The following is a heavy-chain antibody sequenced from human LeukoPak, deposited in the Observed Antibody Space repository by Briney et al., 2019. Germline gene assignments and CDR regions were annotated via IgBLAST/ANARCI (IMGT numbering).Heavy chain of an antibody. Sequence: PSETLSLTCAVYGGSFSGYYWSWLRQPPGKGLEWIGYIYYSGSTNYNPSLKSRVTISVDTSKNQFSLKLSSVTAADTAVYYCARQYCSGGSCYSLSYYYMDVWGKGTTVTVSS. CDR1: GGSFSGYY. CDR2: IYYSGST. J-gene: IGHJ6*03. D-gene: IGHD2-15*01. V-gene: IGHV4-59*08. CDR3: ARQYCSGGSCYSLSYYYMDV.